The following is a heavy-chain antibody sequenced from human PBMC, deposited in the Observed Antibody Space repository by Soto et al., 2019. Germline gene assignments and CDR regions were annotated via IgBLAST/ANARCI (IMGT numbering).Heavy chain of an antibody. CDR3: ARRVATIYSHYGMDV. V-gene: IGHV1-3*01. Sequence: ASVKVSCKASGYTFTSYAMHWVRQAPGQRLEWMGWINAGNGNTKYSQKFQSRVTITRDTSASTAYMELSSLRSEDTAVYYCARRVATIYSHYGMDVWGQGTTVTVSS. CDR2: INAGNGNT. J-gene: IGHJ6*02. D-gene: IGHD5-12*01. CDR1: GYTFTSYA.